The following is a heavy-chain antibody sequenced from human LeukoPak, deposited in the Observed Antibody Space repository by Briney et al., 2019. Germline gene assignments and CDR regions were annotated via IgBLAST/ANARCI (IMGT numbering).Heavy chain of an antibody. V-gene: IGHV3-23*01. D-gene: IGHD6-6*01. Sequence: GGSLRLSCAASGFTFSTYAMSWVRQAPGKGLEWVSGISGSGGSTYYADSVKGRFTISRDNSKNTLYLQMNSLRAEDTAVYYCARGRIAAPYYYGMDVWGQGTTVTVS. J-gene: IGHJ6*02. CDR3: ARGRIAAPYYYGMDV. CDR1: GFTFSTYA. CDR2: ISGSGGST.